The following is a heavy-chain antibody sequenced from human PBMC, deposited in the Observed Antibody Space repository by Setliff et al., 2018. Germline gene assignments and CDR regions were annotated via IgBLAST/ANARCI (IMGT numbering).Heavy chain of an antibody. Sequence: GGSLRLSCAASGFTFSTYRMHWVRQAPGKGLEWVSAISGNGGGTPYADSVKGRFTISRDNSKNTLYLQMNSLRVEDTAVYYCAGDPPNSGYAFDIWGQGTLVTVSS. V-gene: IGHV3-23*01. D-gene: IGHD5-18*01. CDR1: GFTFSTYR. CDR3: AGDPPNSGYAFDI. CDR2: ISGNGGGT. J-gene: IGHJ3*02.